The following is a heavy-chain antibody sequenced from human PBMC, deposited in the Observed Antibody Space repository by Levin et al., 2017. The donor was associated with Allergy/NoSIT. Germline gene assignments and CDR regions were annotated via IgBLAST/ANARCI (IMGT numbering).Heavy chain of an antibody. J-gene: IGHJ3*02. CDR3: ARGGGMIVPLMAFES. CDR2: ISSSSSTI. V-gene: IGHV3-48*02. CDR1: GFTFSSYS. Sequence: GGSLRLSCAASGFTFSSYSMNWVRQAPGKGLEWVSYISSSSSTIYYADSVKGRFTISRDNAKNSLYLQMNSLRDEDTAVYYCARGGGMIVPLMAFESWGQGTMVTVSS. D-gene: IGHD3-22*01.